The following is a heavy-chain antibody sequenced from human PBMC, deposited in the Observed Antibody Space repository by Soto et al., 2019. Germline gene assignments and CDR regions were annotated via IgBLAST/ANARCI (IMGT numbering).Heavy chain of an antibody. CDR3: ARDPPGEPADEIFDY. V-gene: IGHV3-21*01. Sequence: GGSLRLSCAASGFTFSSYSMNWVRQAPGKGLEWVSSISSSSSYIYYADSVKGRFTISGDNAKNSLYLQMNSLRAEDTAVYYCARDPPGEPADEIFDYWGQGTLVTVSS. D-gene: IGHD2-2*01. CDR1: GFTFSSYS. J-gene: IGHJ4*02. CDR2: ISSSSSYI.